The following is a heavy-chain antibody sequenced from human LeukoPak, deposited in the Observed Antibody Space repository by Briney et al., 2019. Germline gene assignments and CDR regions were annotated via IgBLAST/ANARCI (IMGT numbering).Heavy chain of an antibody. CDR3: AKDWRNGYSSDWYSEGYFPH. D-gene: IGHD6-19*01. CDR2: ISPSGHRS. CDR1: RYISTIYA. V-gene: IGHV3-23*01. J-gene: IGHJ1*01. Sequence: GGSLTLSCVGPRYISTIYAMCTVPPAPGKGLEWVSGISPSGHRSYNADSVKGRFTSSRDNAKNSLYLQMNCLRAEDTALYYCAKDWRNGYSSDWYSEGYFPHWGQGTLVTVSP.